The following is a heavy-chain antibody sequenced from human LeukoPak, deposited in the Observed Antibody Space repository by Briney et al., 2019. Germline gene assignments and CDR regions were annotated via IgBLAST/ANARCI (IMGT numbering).Heavy chain of an antibody. CDR1: GGSFSGYY. CDR3: ARGSSHSSGWYGY. D-gene: IGHD6-19*01. Sequence: SSETLSLTCAVYGGSFSGYYWSWIRQPPGKGLEWIGEINHSGSTNYNPSLKSRVTISVDTSKNQFSLKLSSVTAADTAVYYCARGSSHSSGWYGYWGQGTLVTVSS. V-gene: IGHV4-34*01. J-gene: IGHJ4*02. CDR2: INHSGST.